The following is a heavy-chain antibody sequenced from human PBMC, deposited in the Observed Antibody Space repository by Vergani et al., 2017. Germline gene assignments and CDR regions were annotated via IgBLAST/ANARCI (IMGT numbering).Heavy chain of an antibody. J-gene: IGHJ5*02. CDR3: ARGGSWYYPDNLNWFDP. D-gene: IGHD6-13*01. V-gene: IGHV3-48*01. CDR1: GFTLSSYS. Sequence: EVQLVESGGGLVQPGGSLRLSCAASGFTLSSYSMNWVRQAPGKGLEWVSYISSSSSTIYYADSVKGRFTISRDNAKNSLYLQMNSLRAEDTAVYYCARGGSWYYPDNLNWFDPWGQGTLVTVSS. CDR2: ISSSSSTI.